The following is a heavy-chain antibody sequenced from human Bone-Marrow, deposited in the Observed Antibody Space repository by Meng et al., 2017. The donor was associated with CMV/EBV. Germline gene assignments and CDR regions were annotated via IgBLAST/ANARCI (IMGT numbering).Heavy chain of an antibody. Sequence: GKSLKISCAASGFTFDNYGMHWVRQTPGKGLEWVAFIRHDGTNKYYGDSVKGRFTISRDNSKNTVYLQMNSLRPEETAIYYCAKDLLLFGGANAYFDYWGQGTLVTVSS. CDR1: GFTFDNYG. J-gene: IGHJ4*02. V-gene: IGHV3-30*02. CDR2: IRHDGTNK. D-gene: IGHD3-16*01. CDR3: AKDLLLFGGANAYFDY.